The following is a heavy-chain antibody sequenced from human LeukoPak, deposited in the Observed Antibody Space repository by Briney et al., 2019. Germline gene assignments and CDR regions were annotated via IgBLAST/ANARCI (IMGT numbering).Heavy chain of an antibody. J-gene: IGHJ4*02. V-gene: IGHV3-74*01. CDR2: MNSGGSST. CDR1: GFTFSYYW. CDR3: ASSPKTRYCSSTSCEGDY. Sequence: GGSLRLSCAASGFTFSYYWMHWVRQVPGKGLVWVSRMNSGGSSTSYADSVKGRFTISRDNAKNTLSLQMNSLRAEDTAVYYCASSPKTRYCSSTSCEGDYWGQGTLVTVSS. D-gene: IGHD2-2*01.